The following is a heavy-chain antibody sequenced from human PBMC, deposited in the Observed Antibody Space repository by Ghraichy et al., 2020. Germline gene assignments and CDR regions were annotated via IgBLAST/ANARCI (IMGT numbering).Heavy chain of an antibody. J-gene: IGHJ4*02. D-gene: IGHD2-2*01. CDR1: GGSISSSSYY. Sequence: SETLSLTCTVSGGSISSSSYYWGWIRQPPGKGLEWIGSIYYSGSTYYNPSLKSRVTISVDTSKNQFSLKLSSVTAADTAVYYCALQSGRSTSPPDYWGQGTLVTVSS. CDR2: IYYSGST. CDR3: ALQSGRSTSPPDY. V-gene: IGHV4-39*01.